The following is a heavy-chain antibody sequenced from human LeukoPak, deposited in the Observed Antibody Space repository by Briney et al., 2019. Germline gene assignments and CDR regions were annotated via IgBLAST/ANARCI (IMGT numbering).Heavy chain of an antibody. CDR3: ARGGGIS. CDR1: GVSFNNNH. D-gene: IGHD3-16*01. J-gene: IGHJ5*02. V-gene: IGHV4-34*01. Sequence: SETLSLTCAVFGVSFNNNHWSWIRQSPGKGLEYIGEINPGGSINYNPSLKRRVTISADTSKNQFSLNLNSVTAADTAVYYCARGGGISWGQGTLVTVSS. CDR2: INPGGSI.